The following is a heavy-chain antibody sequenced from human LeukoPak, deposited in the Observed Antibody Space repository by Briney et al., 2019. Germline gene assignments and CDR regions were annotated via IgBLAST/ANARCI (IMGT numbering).Heavy chain of an antibody. CDR3: AKGGRYEAQYYYYLDV. D-gene: IGHD5-12*01. J-gene: IGHJ6*03. CDR1: GFTFSTYA. V-gene: IGHV3-30*04. Sequence: GGSLRLSCAASGFTFSTYAMHWVRQAPGNGLEWVAVIPYDGSNKYYADSVKGRFTISRENSKNRLYLQMKSLRAEDTAVYYCAKGGRYEAQYYYYLDVWGKGTTVTISS. CDR2: IPYDGSNK.